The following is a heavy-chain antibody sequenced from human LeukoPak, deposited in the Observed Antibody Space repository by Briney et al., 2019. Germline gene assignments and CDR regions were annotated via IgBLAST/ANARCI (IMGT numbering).Heavy chain of an antibody. CDR1: GGSISSYY. J-gene: IGHJ5*02. CDR3: ALAAGSFTDWFDP. D-gene: IGHD6-13*01. V-gene: IGHV4-59*01. CDR2: IYNSGST. Sequence: PSETLSLTCTVSGGSISSYYWSWIRQPPGKGLEWIGYIYNSGSTNYNPSLQSRVTISVDTSKVQFSLKLSSVTAADTAVYYCALAAGSFTDWFDPWGQGTLVTASS.